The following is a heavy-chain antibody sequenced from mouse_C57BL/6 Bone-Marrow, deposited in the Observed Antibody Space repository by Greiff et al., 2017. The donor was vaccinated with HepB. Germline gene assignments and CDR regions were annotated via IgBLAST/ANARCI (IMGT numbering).Heavy chain of an antibody. CDR2: IDPSDSYT. CDR1: GYTFTSYW. V-gene: IGHV1-50*01. D-gene: IGHD1-1*01. J-gene: IGHJ1*03. Sequence: QVQLQQPGAELVKPGASVKLSCKASGYTFTSYWMQWVKQRPGQGLEWIGEIDPSDSYTNYNKKFKGKATLTVDTSSSTAYMQLSSLTSEDSAVYYCARYYYGSSSYWYFDVWGTGTTVTVSS. CDR3: ARYYYGSSSYWYFDV.